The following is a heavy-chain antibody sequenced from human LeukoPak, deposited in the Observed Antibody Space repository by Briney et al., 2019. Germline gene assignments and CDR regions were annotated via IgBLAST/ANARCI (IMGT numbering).Heavy chain of an antibody. D-gene: IGHD2-2*03. Sequence: GSLRLSCAASGFTFSSYSMNWVRQAPGKGLEWVSSISSSSSYIYYADSVKGRFTISRDNSKNTLYLQMNSLRAEDTAVYYRARAWIEEAFDIWGQGTMVTVSS. J-gene: IGHJ3*02. CDR2: ISSSSSYI. CDR3: ARAWIEEAFDI. CDR1: GFTFSSYS. V-gene: IGHV3-21*01.